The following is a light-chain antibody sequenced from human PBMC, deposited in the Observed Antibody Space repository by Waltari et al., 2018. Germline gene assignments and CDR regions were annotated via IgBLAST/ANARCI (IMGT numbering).Light chain of an antibody. CDR3: LQSSQWPYA. Sequence: DVVMTQSPLSLPVTLGQPASISCWSSHSLVQSDGNTFLNWFHQRPGQSPRRLIYKVSNRESGVPDRFSGSGSGTDFTLKISRVEAEDVGIYYCLQSSQWPYAFGQGTKLEIK. CDR2: KVS. CDR1: HSLVQSDGNTF. J-gene: IGKJ2*01. V-gene: IGKV2-30*02.